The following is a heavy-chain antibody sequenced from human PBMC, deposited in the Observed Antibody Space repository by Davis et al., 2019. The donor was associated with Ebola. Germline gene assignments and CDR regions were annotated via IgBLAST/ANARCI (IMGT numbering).Heavy chain of an antibody. Sequence: PGGSLRLSCAASGFTFSSYGMHWVRQAPGKGLEWVAVISYDGSNKYYADSVKGRFTISRDNSKNTLYLQMNSLRAEDTAVYYCAKSGGAALRESFDYWGQGTLVTVSS. J-gene: IGHJ4*02. CDR1: GFTFSSYG. D-gene: IGHD3-16*01. CDR2: ISYDGSNK. CDR3: AKSGGAALRESFDY. V-gene: IGHV3-30*18.